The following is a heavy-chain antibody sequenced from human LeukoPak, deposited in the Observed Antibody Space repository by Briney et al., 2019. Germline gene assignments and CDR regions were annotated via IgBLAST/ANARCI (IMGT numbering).Heavy chain of an antibody. V-gene: IGHV3-66*01. D-gene: IGHD1-26*01. J-gene: IGHJ2*01. CDR1: GFTVSGNH. Sequence: GGSLRLSCAASGFTVSGNHMSWVRQSPEKGLEWVALIEISGDMVYANSVKGRFTISRDNSKNTVSLQLNSLRAEDTAMYYCARATYSRYWYFDPWGRGTLVTVSS. CDR2: IEISGDM. CDR3: ARATYSRYWYFDP.